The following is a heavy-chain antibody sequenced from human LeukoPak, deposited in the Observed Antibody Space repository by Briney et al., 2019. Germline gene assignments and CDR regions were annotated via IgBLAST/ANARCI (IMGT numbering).Heavy chain of an antibody. CDR2: IYTSGST. V-gene: IGHV4-4*07. J-gene: IGHJ5*02. CDR3: ARASPTTDKGAYGWFDP. CDR1: GGSISGYY. D-gene: IGHD1-14*01. Sequence: SETLSLTCTVSGGSISGYYWSWIRQPAGKGLEWIGRIYTSGSTNYNPSLKSRVTMSVDTSKNQFSLKLSSVTAADTAVYYCARASPTTDKGAYGWFDPWGQGTLVTVSS.